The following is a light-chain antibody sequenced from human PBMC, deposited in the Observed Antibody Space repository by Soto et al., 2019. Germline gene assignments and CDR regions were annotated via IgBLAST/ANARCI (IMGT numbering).Light chain of an antibody. Sequence: IVMTQFPATMSVSPGERATLSCRASQRVSSNLAWYQQKPGQAPRLLINGASTRATGVAARVSGSGSGTEFTLSIISLQSEDSAVYYCQQYIDWPPGTFGQGTAVEIK. CDR2: GAS. CDR1: QRVSSN. V-gene: IGKV3-15*01. CDR3: QQYIDWPPGT. J-gene: IGKJ1*01.